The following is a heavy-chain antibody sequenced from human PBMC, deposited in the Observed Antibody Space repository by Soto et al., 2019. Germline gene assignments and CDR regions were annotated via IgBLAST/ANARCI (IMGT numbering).Heavy chain of an antibody. CDR3: ARRARPGFYYMDV. D-gene: IGHD6-6*01. J-gene: IGHJ6*03. V-gene: IGHV3-64*01. CDR1: GFTLSGYA. Sequence: GGSLRLSCAASGFTLSGYAMDWVRQAPGKGLEYVSGISSNGVGTYYANSVQGRFTISRDNSKNTVYLQMGSLRPEDMAVYYCARRARPGFYYMDVWGKGTTVTVSS. CDR2: ISSNGVGT.